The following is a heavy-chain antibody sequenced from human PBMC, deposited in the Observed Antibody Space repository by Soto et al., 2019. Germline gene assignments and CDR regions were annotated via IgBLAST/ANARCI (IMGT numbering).Heavy chain of an antibody. D-gene: IGHD3-16*01. CDR1: GGSISSGDYY. V-gene: IGHV4-30-4*01. CDR3: ARDKLGPNYYYYGMDV. Sequence: PSETLSLTCTVSGGSISSGDYYWSWIRQPPGKGLEWIGYIYYSGSTYYNPSLKSRVTISVDTSKNQFSLKLSSVTAADTAVYYCARDKLGPNYYYYGMDVCGQGIT. CDR2: IYYSGST. J-gene: IGHJ6*02.